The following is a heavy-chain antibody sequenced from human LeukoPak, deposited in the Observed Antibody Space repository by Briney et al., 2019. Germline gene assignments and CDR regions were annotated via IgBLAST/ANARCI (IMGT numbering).Heavy chain of an antibody. V-gene: IGHV3-74*01. CDR3: ANDTNGGGDWYFDL. D-gene: IGHD4-23*01. CDR2: IKSDGSRT. J-gene: IGHJ2*01. Sequence: GGSLRLSCAASGFTFSNYWMHWVRQAPGKGLVWVSRIKSDGSRTDYADSVKGRFTISRDNAKNTLYLQMNSLRAEDTAVYYCANDTNGGGDWYFDLWGRGTLVTVSS. CDR1: GFTFSNYW.